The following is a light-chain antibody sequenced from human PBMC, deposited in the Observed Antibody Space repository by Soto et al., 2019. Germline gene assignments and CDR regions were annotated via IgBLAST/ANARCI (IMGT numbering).Light chain of an antibody. J-gene: IGKJ1*01. CDR3: QHYNSYSEA. CDR1: QTISSW. CDR2: KAS. Sequence: DIQMTQSPSTLSGSVGDRVTITCRANQTISSWLAWYQQKPGKAPKLLIYKASTLKSGVPSRFSCSGSGTEFTLTISSLQPDDFATYYCQHYNSYSEAFGQGTKVELK. V-gene: IGKV1-5*03.